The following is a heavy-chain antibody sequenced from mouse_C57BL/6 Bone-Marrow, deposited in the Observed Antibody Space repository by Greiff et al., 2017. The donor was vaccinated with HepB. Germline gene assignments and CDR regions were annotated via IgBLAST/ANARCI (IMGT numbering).Heavy chain of an antibody. CDR3: ASNYLFAY. Sequence: SGAELARPGASVKLSCKASGYTFTSYGISWVKQRTGQGLEWIGEIYPRSGNTYYNEKFKGKATLTADKSSSTAYMELRSLTSEDSAVYFCASNYLFAYWGQGTLVTVSA. V-gene: IGHV1-81*01. D-gene: IGHD2-1*01. CDR2: IYPRSGNT. J-gene: IGHJ3*01. CDR1: GYTFTSYG.